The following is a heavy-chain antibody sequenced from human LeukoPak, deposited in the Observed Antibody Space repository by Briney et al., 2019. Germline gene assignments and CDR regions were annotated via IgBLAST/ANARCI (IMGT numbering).Heavy chain of an antibody. CDR3: ARVRLGSSGMLDY. V-gene: IGHV1-69*04. CDR2: IIPILGIA. J-gene: IGHJ4*02. CDR1: GGTFSSYA. D-gene: IGHD3-22*01. Sequence: SVKVSCKASGGTFSSYAISWVRQAPGQGLEWMGRIIPILGIANYAQKFQGRVTITADKSTSTAYMELSSLRSEDTAVCYCARVRLGSSGMLDYWGQGTLVTVSS.